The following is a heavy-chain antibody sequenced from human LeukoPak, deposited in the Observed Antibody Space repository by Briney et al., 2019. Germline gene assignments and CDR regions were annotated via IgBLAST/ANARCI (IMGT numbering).Heavy chain of an antibody. CDR2: INPSGGST. V-gene: IGHV1-46*01. CDR3: ARDNGRDGYNSATDY. Sequence: GASVKVSCKASGYTFTSYYMHWVRQAPGQGLEWMGIINPSGGSTSYAQKFQGRVTMTRHMSTSTVYMELRSLRSEDTAVYYCARDNGRDGYNSATDYCGQGTLVTVSS. J-gene: IGHJ4*02. D-gene: IGHD5-24*01. CDR1: GYTFTSYY.